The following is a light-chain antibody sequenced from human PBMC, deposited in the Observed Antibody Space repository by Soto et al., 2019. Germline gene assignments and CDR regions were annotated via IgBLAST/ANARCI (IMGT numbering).Light chain of an antibody. CDR1: SSDVGGYNY. CDR3: SSYTSIGTVL. CDR2: EVS. V-gene: IGLV2-14*03. Sequence: QSALTQPASVSGSPGQSITISCTGTSSDVGGYNYVSWYQQHPGKAPKLMIYEVSKWPSGVSNRFSGSKSGNTASLTISGLQDEDEADYYCSSYTSIGTVLFGGGTKLTVL. J-gene: IGLJ2*01.